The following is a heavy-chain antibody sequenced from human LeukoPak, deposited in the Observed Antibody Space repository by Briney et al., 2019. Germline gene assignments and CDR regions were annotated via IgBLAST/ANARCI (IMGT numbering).Heavy chain of an antibody. CDR1: GFPFIEYS. CDR2: IGIDSGNT. D-gene: IGHD1-1*01. V-gene: IGHV3-48*01. CDR3: ARDHNYAFNN. Sequence: GGSLRLSCTASGFPFIEYSMNWVRQAPGKGLEWISYIGIDSGNTKYADSVRGRFTISADKAKNSLYLQMNCLRVEDTAVYYCARDHNYAFNNWGQGTLVSVAS. J-gene: IGHJ4*02.